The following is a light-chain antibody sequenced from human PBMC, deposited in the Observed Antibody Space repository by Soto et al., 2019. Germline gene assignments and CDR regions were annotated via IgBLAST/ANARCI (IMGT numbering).Light chain of an antibody. CDR3: SSYTSSSTLV. V-gene: IGLV2-14*01. CDR2: GVC. CDR1: SREDGGYSY. Sequence: SAPTQPASVSGSPGQSITISCTGTSREDGGYSYVSWYHQHPGKAPTFLISGVCNRPSGASNRFSAYKSGNTASLTIYGLPAEDEADDYCSSYTSSSTLVFGTRTKVTGL. J-gene: IGLJ1*01.